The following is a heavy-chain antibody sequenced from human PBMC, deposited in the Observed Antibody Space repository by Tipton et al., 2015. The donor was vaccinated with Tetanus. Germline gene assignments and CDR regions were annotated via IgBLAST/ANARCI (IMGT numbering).Heavy chain of an antibody. Sequence: TLSLTCAVYGGSFSGYYWSWIRQPPGKGLEWIGEINHSGSTNYNPSLKSQVTISVDTSKNQFSLKLSSVTAADTAVYYCARGLLVVVPAARGRYNWFAPWGQGTLVTVSS. J-gene: IGHJ5*02. CDR1: GGSFSGYY. V-gene: IGHV4-34*01. D-gene: IGHD2-2*01. CDR3: ARGLLVVVPAARGRYNWFAP. CDR2: INHSGST.